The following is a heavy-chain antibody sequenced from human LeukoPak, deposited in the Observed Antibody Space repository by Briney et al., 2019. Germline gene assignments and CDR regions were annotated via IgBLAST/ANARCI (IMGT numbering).Heavy chain of an antibody. CDR1: GFSISSYY. V-gene: IGHV3-23*01. Sequence: PGGSLRLSCAASGFSISSYYMSWVRQPPGKGLEWVSAISGSGATTYYPASVKGRFTISGDNSKNTLYLHMNILRAEDTAVYYCAKRVSGTTFYWGQGTLVTVSS. CDR3: AKRVSGTTFY. J-gene: IGHJ4*02. D-gene: IGHD1-1*01. CDR2: ISGSGATT.